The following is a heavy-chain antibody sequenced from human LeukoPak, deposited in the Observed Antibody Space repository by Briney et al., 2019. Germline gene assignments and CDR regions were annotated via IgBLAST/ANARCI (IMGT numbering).Heavy chain of an antibody. CDR2: ISSSGSTI. D-gene: IGHD3-16*01. V-gene: IGHV3-48*03. CDR1: GFTFSSYE. CDR3: AKAGIIITPYYFDF. Sequence: GGSLRLSCAASGFTFSSYEMNWVRQAPGKGLEWVSYISSSGSTIYYADFVKGRFTISRDNSKNTLYLQMNSLRAEDTAVYYCAKAGIIITPYYFDFWGQGTLVTVSS. J-gene: IGHJ4*02.